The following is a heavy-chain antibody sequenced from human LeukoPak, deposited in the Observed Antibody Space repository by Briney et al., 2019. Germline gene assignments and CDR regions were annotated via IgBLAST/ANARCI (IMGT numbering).Heavy chain of an antibody. CDR1: GFSVSLNY. D-gene: IGHD3-3*02. CDR3: ARVGDHFHWYLDL. CDR2: LYSGSDT. V-gene: IGHV3-53*01. Sequence: GGSLTLSCAASGFSVSLNYMNWVRQAPGRGLEWVSILYSGSDTYYADSVKGRFTISRDGSKNMLFLHMNSLRAEDTAVYYCARVGDHFHWYLDLWGRGTLVTVSS. J-gene: IGHJ2*01.